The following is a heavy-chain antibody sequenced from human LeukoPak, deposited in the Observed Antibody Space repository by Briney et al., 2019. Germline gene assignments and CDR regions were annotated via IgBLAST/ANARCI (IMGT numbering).Heavy chain of an antibody. CDR1: GFSAGSKY. D-gene: IGHD1-26*01. Sequence: PGGSLRLSCAVSGFSAGSKYMTWVRQAPGKGLEWVSGLYSGETTYYADSVKGRFTISRDNSKNTVDLQMNSLRAEDMAVYYCARGRAGGSTTYGMDVWGQGTTVTVSS. V-gene: IGHV3-66*01. CDR3: ARGRAGGSTTYGMDV. J-gene: IGHJ6*02. CDR2: LYSGETT.